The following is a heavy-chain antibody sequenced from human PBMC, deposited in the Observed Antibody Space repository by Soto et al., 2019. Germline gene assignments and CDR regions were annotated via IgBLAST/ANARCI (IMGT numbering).Heavy chain of an antibody. D-gene: IGHD3-10*01. CDR3: SSRVTDAPT. CDR1: GASISSGW. V-gene: IGHV4-4*02. Sequence: PSETLSLTCAVSGASISSGWWTWVRQPPGKGLEWIGETLYSGRTSYNSSLNSRVTISIDKSKKQFSLNLSSVTAADTAVYYCSSRVTDAPTWGQGTLVT. CDR2: TLYSGRT. J-gene: IGHJ5*02.